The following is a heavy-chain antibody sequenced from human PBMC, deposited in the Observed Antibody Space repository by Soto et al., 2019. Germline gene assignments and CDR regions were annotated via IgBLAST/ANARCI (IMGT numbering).Heavy chain of an antibody. V-gene: IGHV3-30-3*01. CDR2: ISYDGSNK. CDR1: GFTFSSYA. D-gene: IGHD2-15*01. J-gene: IGHJ4*02. Sequence: GGSLRLSCAASGFTFSSYAMHWVRPAPGKGLEWVAVISYDGSNKYYADSVKGRFTISRDNSKNTLYLQMNSLRAEDTAVYYSAREYCSGGSCYFYGLDYWGQGTLVTVSS. CDR3: AREYCSGGSCYFYGLDY.